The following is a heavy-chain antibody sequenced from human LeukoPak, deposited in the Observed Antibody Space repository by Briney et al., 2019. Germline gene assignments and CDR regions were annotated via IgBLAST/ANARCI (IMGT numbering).Heavy chain of an antibody. Sequence: GGSLRLSCTASGFTFGDYAMSWVRQAPGKGLEWVGFIRSKAYGGTTEYAASVKGRFTISRDDSKSIAYPQMNSLKTEDTAVYYCTRTPSSSGYSYGIYYYYYYMDVWGKGTTVTISS. D-gene: IGHD5-18*01. J-gene: IGHJ6*03. CDR2: IRSKAYGGTT. CDR3: TRTPSSSGYSYGIYYYYYYMDV. V-gene: IGHV3-49*04. CDR1: GFTFGDYA.